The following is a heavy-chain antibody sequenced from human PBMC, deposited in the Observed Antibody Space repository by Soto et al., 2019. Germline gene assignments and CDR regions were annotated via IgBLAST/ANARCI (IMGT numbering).Heavy chain of an antibody. D-gene: IGHD6-19*01. CDR3: ARPNSSGWYDDAFDI. V-gene: IGHV1-18*01. CDR1: GYTFTSYG. Sequence: GASVKVSCKASGYTFTSYGISWVRQAPGQGLEWMGWISAYNGNTNYAQKLQGRVTMTTDTSTSTAYMELRSLRSDDTAVYYCARPNSSGWYDDAFDIWGQGTMVTVSS. J-gene: IGHJ3*02. CDR2: ISAYNGNT.